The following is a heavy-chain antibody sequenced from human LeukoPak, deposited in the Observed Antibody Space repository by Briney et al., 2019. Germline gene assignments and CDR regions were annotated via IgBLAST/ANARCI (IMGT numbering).Heavy chain of an antibody. V-gene: IGHV4-59*08. CDR3: ARHHNWNYDY. Sequence: SETLSLTCTISGGSISSYYWSWIRQPPGKGLEWIGYAYYSGSTNYNPSLKSRVTISVDTSKNQFSLRLSSVTAADTAVYYCARHHNWNYDYWGQGTLVTASS. D-gene: IGHD1-20*01. CDR1: GGSISSYY. CDR2: AYYSGST. J-gene: IGHJ4*02.